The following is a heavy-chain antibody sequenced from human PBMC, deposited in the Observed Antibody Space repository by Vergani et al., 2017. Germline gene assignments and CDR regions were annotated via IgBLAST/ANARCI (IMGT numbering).Heavy chain of an antibody. CDR1: GGSISSSSHY. J-gene: IGHJ4*02. D-gene: IGHD6-19*01. Sequence: QLQLQESGPGLVKPSETLSLTCTVSGGSISSSSHYWGWIRQPPGKGLDWIGRIYYSGSTYYNPSLKSRVTISVDTSKSQFSLKLSAVTAADTAVYYCARLVSSGWYYFDYGGQGTLVTVSS. V-gene: IGHV4-39*01. CDR3: ARLVSSGWYYFDY. CDR2: IYYSGST.